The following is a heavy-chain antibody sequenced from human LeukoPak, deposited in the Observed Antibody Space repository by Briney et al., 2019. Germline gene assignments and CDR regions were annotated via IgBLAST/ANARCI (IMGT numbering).Heavy chain of an antibody. CDR1: GGSISNYY. V-gene: IGHV4-4*07. CDR2: IYSSGST. J-gene: IGHJ4*02. Sequence: SETLSLTCTVSGGSISNYYWSWIRQPAGKGLEWIGRIYSSGSTYYNPSLKSRVTISVDTSKNQFSLKLSSVTAADTAVYYCARHGSGWYHRYFDYWGQGTLVTVSS. CDR3: ARHGSGWYHRYFDY. D-gene: IGHD6-19*01.